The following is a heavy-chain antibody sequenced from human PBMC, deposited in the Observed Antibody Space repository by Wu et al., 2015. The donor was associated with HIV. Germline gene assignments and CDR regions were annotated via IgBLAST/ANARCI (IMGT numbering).Heavy chain of an antibody. D-gene: IGHD3-10*01. CDR2: IIPIFGTA. V-gene: IGHV1-69*13. Sequence: QVQLVQSGAEVKKPGPSVKVSCKASGGTFSSYAISWVRQAPGQGLEWMGRIIPIFGTANYAQKFQGRVTITADESTSTAYMELSSLRSEDTAVYYCARGRYGSGSHGYVIDPWGQGTLVTVSS. CDR3: ARGRYGSGSHGYVIDP. CDR1: GGTFSSYA. J-gene: IGHJ5*02.